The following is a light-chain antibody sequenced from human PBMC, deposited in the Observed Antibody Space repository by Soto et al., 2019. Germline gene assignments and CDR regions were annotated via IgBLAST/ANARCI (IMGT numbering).Light chain of an antibody. Sequence: IVLTQSPGTLSLSPGERATLSCRASQSVSSSYIAWYQQKPGQAPRLLIYGASSRATGITDRFSGSGSGTDFTLTISRLEPEDVAVYYCQQFRTFGPGTKVDI. CDR3: QQFRT. V-gene: IGKV3-20*01. CDR1: QSVSSSY. J-gene: IGKJ3*01. CDR2: GAS.